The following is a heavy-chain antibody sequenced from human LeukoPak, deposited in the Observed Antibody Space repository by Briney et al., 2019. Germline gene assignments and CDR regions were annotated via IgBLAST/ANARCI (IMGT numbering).Heavy chain of an antibody. CDR2: IYYSGST. CDR1: ACSISSSSYY. J-gene: IGHJ4*02. CDR3: ARSLPYCTNGVCYYYFDY. D-gene: IGHD2-8*01. V-gene: IGHV4-39*01. Sequence: SKPLSLTCTVTACSISSSSYYLGWLRQPPGKGMERIASIYYSGSTYYNPSLKSRVTISVDTSKNQFSLKLSSVTAADTAVYYCARSLPYCTNGVCYYYFDYWGQGTLVTVSS.